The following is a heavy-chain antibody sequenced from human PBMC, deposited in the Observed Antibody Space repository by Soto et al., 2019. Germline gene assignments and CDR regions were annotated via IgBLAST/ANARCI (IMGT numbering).Heavy chain of an antibody. J-gene: IGHJ5*02. V-gene: IGHV4-39*01. D-gene: IGHD6-13*01. CDR3: VRIERAAGNQYWFAP. CDR1: GDSISSSSFH. Sequence: SETLSLTCTVSGDSISSSSFHWGWIRQPPGKGLEWIGSIYYSGSTYYSPSLKSRVTISVDTSKNQFSLKLSSVTAADTAVYYCVRIERAAGNQYWFAPSGQGTLVLVSA. CDR2: IYYSGST.